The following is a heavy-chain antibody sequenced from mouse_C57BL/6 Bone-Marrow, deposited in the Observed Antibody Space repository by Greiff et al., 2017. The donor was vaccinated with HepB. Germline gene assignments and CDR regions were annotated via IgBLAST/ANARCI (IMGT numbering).Heavy chain of an antibody. D-gene: IGHD3-3*01. J-gene: IGHJ4*01. V-gene: IGHV5-17*01. Sequence: EVQVVESGGGLVKPGGSLKLSCAASGFTFSDYGMHWVRQAPEKGLEWVAYISSGSSTIYYADTVQGRFTISRDNAKNTPFLQMTSMRSEDTAMCYCARWGGRNYAMDYWGQGTSVTVSS. CDR2: ISSGSSTI. CDR1: GFTFSDYG. CDR3: ARWGGRNYAMDY.